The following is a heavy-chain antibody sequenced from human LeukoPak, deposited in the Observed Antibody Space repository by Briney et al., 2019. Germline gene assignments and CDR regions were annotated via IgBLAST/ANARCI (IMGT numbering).Heavy chain of an antibody. CDR1: GGSISSYY. V-gene: IGHV4-59*01. Sequence: SSETLSLTCTVSGGSISSYYWSWIRQPPGKGLEWIGYIYYSGSTNYNPSLKNRVTISVDTSKNQFSLKLSSVTAADTAVYYCAREGRDGYNSPWGQGTLVTVSS. D-gene: IGHD5-24*01. CDR3: AREGRDGYNSP. CDR2: IYYSGST. J-gene: IGHJ5*02.